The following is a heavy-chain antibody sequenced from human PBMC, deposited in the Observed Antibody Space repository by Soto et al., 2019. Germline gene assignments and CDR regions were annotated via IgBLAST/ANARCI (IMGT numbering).Heavy chain of an antibody. V-gene: IGHV1-2*02. CDR1: GYTSTGYY. J-gene: IGHJ6*02. Sequence: ASVKLSCKASGYTSTGYYMDWLRQAPRQGLEWMGFSNPNSGGTNYAQRFQGRVTMTRDTSISPAYMELSRLRSDDTAVYSCARTAVPGIAAAGTLGGMDVWGQGTTVTVSS. CDR3: ARTAVPGIAAAGTLGGMDV. CDR2: SNPNSGGT. D-gene: IGHD6-13*01.